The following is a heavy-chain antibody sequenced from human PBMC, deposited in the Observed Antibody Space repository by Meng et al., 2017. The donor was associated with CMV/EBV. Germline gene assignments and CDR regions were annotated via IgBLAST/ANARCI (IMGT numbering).Heavy chain of an antibody. Sequence: YGFTFSSYSMNWVRQAPGKGLEWVSSISSSSSYIYYADSVKGRFTISRDNAKNSLYLQMNSLRAEDTAVYYCARDPDTAMVTAAFDIWGQGTMVTVSS. V-gene: IGHV3-21*01. CDR2: ISSSSSYI. D-gene: IGHD5-18*01. CDR1: GFTFSSYS. J-gene: IGHJ3*02. CDR3: ARDPDTAMVTAAFDI.